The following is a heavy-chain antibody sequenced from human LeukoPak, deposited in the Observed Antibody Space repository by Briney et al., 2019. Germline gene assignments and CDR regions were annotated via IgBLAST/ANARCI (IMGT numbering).Heavy chain of an antibody. CDR1: GFTFSSYS. CDR2: ISYDGSNK. J-gene: IGHJ5*02. V-gene: IGHV3-30*18. D-gene: IGHD3-3*01. Sequence: GGSLRLSCAASGFTFSSYSMNWVRQAPGKGLEWVAVISYDGSNKYYADSVKGRFTISRDNSKNTLYLQMNSLRAEDTAVYYCAKDRPTIFGVVIARFDPWGQGTLVTVSS. CDR3: AKDRPTIFGVVIARFDP.